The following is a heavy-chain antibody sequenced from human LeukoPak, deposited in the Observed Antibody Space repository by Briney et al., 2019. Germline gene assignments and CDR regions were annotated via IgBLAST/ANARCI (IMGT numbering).Heavy chain of an antibody. CDR2: IYYSGSA. CDR3: VRGRYSSGWFKDKNWFDP. V-gene: IGHV4-39*07. Sequence: SETLSLTFTFSGGSISISSYFCGWTRQPPWKGLEWIGRIYYSGSAYYNPSLKSRATISVDTSKNQFSLKLSSVTAADTAVYYCVRGRYSSGWFKDKNWFDPWGQGIPVTVSS. J-gene: IGHJ5*02. CDR1: GGSISISSYF. D-gene: IGHD6-19*01.